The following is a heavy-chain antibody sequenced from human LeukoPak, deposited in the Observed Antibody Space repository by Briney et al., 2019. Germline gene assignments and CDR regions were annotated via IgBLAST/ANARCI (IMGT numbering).Heavy chain of an antibody. J-gene: IGHJ4*02. CDR1: GYTFTSYG. CDR3: ARTRRDDYGDPYYFDY. Sequence: ASVKVSCKASGYTFTSYGISWVRQAPGQGLEWMGWISAYNGNTNYAQKLQGRVTMTTDTSTSTAYMELRSLRSDDTAVYYCARTRRDDYGDPYYFDYWGQGTLVTVSS. V-gene: IGHV1-18*01. D-gene: IGHD4-17*01. CDR2: ISAYNGNT.